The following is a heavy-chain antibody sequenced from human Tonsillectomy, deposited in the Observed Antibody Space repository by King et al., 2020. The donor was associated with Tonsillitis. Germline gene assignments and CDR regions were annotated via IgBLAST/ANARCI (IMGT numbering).Heavy chain of an antibody. CDR1: GFTFSSYG. CDR3: AKDQDPGYDIFFYDMDV. J-gene: IGHJ6*02. D-gene: IGHD3-9*01. V-gene: IGHV3-30*18. CDR2: ISYHGNNK. Sequence: VQLVESGGGVVQPGRSLRLSCAASGFTFSSYGMHWVRQAPGKGLEWVAVISYHGNNKYYADSVKGRFTISRDNSKNTLYLQMNSLRAEDTAVYYCAKDQDPGYDIFFYDMDVWGRGTTVTVSS.